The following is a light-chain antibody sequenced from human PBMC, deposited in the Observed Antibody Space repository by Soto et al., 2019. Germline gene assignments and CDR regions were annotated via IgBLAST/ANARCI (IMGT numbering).Light chain of an antibody. J-gene: IGLJ1*01. V-gene: IGLV2-14*01. Sequence: QSVLTQPPSVSGAPGQRVTIPCTGDSLGAGFDVHWYQQLPGAAPKLMISEVSNRPSGVSNRFSGSKSGNTASLTISGLQAEDEADYYCSSYTAGGTIFGTGTKLTVL. CDR3: SSYTAGGTI. CDR2: EVS. CDR1: SLGAGFD.